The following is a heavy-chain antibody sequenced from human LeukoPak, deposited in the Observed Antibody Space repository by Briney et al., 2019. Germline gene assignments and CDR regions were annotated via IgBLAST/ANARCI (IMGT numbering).Heavy chain of an antibody. CDR2: IYYSGST. D-gene: IGHD5-24*01. CDR3: ARRRRDGYNSGYYFDY. Sequence: PSETLSLTCTVSGGSISSYYWCWIRQPPGKGLEWIGNIYYSGSTNYNPSLKSRVTISVDTSKNQFSLKLSSVTAADTAVYYCARRRRDGYNSGYYFDYWGQGTLVTVSS. CDR1: GGSISSYY. J-gene: IGHJ4*02. V-gene: IGHV4-59*08.